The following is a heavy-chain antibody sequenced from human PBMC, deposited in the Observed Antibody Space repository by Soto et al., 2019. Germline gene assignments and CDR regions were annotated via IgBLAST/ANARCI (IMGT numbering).Heavy chain of an antibody. Sequence: GGSLRLSCAASGFTFSSYGMHWVRQAPGKGLEWVAVISYDGSNKYYADSVKGRFTISRDNSKNTLYLQMNSLRAEDTAVYYCAKEELRYSSSFYGMDVWGQGTTVTVSS. J-gene: IGHJ6*02. CDR1: GFTFSSYG. CDR2: ISYDGSNK. V-gene: IGHV3-30*18. CDR3: AKEELRYSSSFYGMDV. D-gene: IGHD6-6*01.